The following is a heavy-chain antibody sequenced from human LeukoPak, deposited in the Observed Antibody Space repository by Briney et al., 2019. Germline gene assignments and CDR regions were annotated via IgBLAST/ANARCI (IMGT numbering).Heavy chain of an antibody. CDR2: ISYSGST. J-gene: IGHJ6*03. V-gene: IGHV4-30-4*08. CDR3: ARDLSPNFYDFWSGSDMDV. CDR1: GGSISSGNYY. Sequence: SETLSLTCTVSGGSISSGNYYWSWIRQPPGKGLEWIGYISYSGSTYCNPSLKSRITISVDTSKNQFSLKLHSVTAADTAVYYCARDLSPNFYDFWSGSDMDVWGKGTTVTVSS. D-gene: IGHD3-3*01.